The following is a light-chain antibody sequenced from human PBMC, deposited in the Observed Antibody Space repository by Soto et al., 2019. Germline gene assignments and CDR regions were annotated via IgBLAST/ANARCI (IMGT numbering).Light chain of an antibody. J-gene: IGLJ1*01. Sequence: QHVLTQPASVSGSPGQSSTISCTGTSSDVGGYNYVSWYQQHPGKAATLMIYDVSNRPSGVSNRFSGSKSGNTASLTISGLQAEDEADYYCSSYTSSSSFVFGTGTKVTVL. CDR3: SSYTSSSSFV. V-gene: IGLV2-14*01. CDR1: SSDVGGYNY. CDR2: DVS.